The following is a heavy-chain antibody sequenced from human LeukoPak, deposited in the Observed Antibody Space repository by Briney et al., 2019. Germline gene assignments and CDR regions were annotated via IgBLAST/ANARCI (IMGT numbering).Heavy chain of an antibody. CDR3: ARSVYDFWSGYYSRGMDV. J-gene: IGHJ6*02. D-gene: IGHD3-3*01. Sequence: GESLKISCKGSGYSFTSYWIGWVRQMPGKGLEWMGIIYPGDSDTRYSPSFQGQVTISADKSIGTAYLQWSSLKASDTAMYYCARSVYDFWSGYYSRGMDVWGQGTTVTVPS. CDR2: IYPGDSDT. V-gene: IGHV5-51*01. CDR1: GYSFTSYW.